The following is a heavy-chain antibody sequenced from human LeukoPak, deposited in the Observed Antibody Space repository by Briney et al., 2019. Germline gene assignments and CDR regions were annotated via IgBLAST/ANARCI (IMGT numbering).Heavy chain of an antibody. CDR1: EFTVSSNY. Sequence: GGSLRLSCAASEFTVSSNYMSWVRQAPGKGLEWVSVLYSGGSTYYADSVKGRFTLSRDNSKNTLYLQMNSLRAEDTAVYYCAKASMVRDPGSFDYWGQGTLVTVSS. V-gene: IGHV3-53*01. CDR2: LYSGGST. CDR3: AKASMVRDPGSFDY. J-gene: IGHJ4*02. D-gene: IGHD3-10*01.